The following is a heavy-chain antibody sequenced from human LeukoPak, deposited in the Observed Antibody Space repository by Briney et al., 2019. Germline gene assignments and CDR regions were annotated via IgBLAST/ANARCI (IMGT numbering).Heavy chain of an antibody. CDR3: ARVRVPDYFDY. CDR1: GGSISSYY. V-gene: IGHV4-59*01. Sequence: NPSETLSLTXTVSGGSISSYYWSWIRQSPGKGLEWIGYIYYSGSTNYNPSLKSRVTISVDTSKNQFSLKLSSVTAADTAVYYCARVRVPDYFDYWGQGTLVTVSS. D-gene: IGHD2-2*01. CDR2: IYYSGST. J-gene: IGHJ4*02.